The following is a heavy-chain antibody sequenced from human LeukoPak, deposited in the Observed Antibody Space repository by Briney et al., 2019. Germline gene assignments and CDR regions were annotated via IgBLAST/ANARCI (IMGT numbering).Heavy chain of an antibody. CDR3: ARPHPRTVFGVFSYYYGMDV. D-gene: IGHD3-3*01. J-gene: IGHJ6*02. CDR1: GFTFRSYS. Sequence: PGGSLRLSCAASGFTFRSYSMNWVRQAPGKGLEWVSSISSSSTYIYYADSVKGRFTISRDNAKNSPYLQMNSLRAVDTAVYYCARPHPRTVFGVFSYYYGMDVWGQGTTVTVSS. CDR2: ISSSSTYI. V-gene: IGHV3-21*01.